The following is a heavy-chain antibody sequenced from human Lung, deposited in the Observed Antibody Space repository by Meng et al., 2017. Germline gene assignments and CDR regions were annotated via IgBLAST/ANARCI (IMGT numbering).Heavy chain of an antibody. CDR2: IKSNTDGGTA. CDR1: GFYFSNAW. Sequence: EVHLVESGGDLVKPGGSLILSCAAAGFYFSNAWMSWVRQAPGKGLEWVGRIKSNTDGGTAEYAAPVTGRFTISRDDSKSTLYLQMSRLRIDDTGVYYCTWDDKAVSDYWGQGTLVTVSS. J-gene: IGHJ4*02. D-gene: IGHD3-9*01. CDR3: TWDDKAVSDY. V-gene: IGHV3-15*01.